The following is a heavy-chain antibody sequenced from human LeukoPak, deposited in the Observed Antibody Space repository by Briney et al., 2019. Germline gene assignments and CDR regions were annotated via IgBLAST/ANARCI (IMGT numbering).Heavy chain of an antibody. CDR1: GGSFSGYY. CDR2: VNHSGST. V-gene: IGHV4-34*01. J-gene: IGHJ4*02. CDR3: ARGRRDDFWSGYSLYYFDY. D-gene: IGHD3-3*01. Sequence: PSETLSLNCAVYGGSFSGYYWSWIRQPPGKGLEWIGEVNHSGSTNYNPSLKSRVSISVDTSKNQFSLRLNSVTAADTAVYYCARGRRDDFWSGYSLYYFDYWGQGTLVTVSS.